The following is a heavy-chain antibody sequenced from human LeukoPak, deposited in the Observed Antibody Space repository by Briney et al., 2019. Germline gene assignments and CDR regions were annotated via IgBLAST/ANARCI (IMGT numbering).Heavy chain of an antibody. D-gene: IGHD4-11*01. CDR3: ARRGEYSNLNYLEY. Sequence: PGGSLRLSCAASGFTVNSNYMTWVRQAPGKGLEWVSFIWSDGSNKYYADSVKGRFTISRDNSKNTLYLQMNSLRAEDTAVYYCARRGEYSNLNYLEYWGQGTLVTVSS. J-gene: IGHJ4*02. CDR1: GFTVNSNY. CDR2: IWSDGSNK. V-gene: IGHV3-33*08.